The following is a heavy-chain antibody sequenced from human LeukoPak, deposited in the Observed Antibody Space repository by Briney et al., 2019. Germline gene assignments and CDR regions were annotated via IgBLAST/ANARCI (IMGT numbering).Heavy chain of an antibody. Sequence: GGSLRLXCAASGFTFSSYGMHWVRQAPGKGLEWGAVIWYDGSNKYYADSVKGRFTIYRDNSKNTLYLQMNSLRAEDTAVYYCAKDFGRFGELLSYYFDYWGQGTLVTVSS. D-gene: IGHD3-10*01. CDR1: GFTFSSYG. CDR3: AKDFGRFGELLSYYFDY. CDR2: IWYDGSNK. V-gene: IGHV3-33*06. J-gene: IGHJ4*02.